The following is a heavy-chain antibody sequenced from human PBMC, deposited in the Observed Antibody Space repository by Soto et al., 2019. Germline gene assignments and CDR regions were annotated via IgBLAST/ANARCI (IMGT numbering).Heavy chain of an antibody. CDR1: GYTFTNND. CDR2: MNPGSGDT. D-gene: IGHD5-18*01. Sequence: QVQLVQSGAEVKKPGASVKVSCKASGYTFTNNDVSWVRQATGQGLEWMGWMNPGSGDTGYAQKFQGRVTMTRDISIATAYMELNSLTSEDTAIYCCARMESFGSLNWFDPWGQGTLVTVSS. CDR3: ARMESFGSLNWFDP. J-gene: IGHJ5*02. V-gene: IGHV1-8*02.